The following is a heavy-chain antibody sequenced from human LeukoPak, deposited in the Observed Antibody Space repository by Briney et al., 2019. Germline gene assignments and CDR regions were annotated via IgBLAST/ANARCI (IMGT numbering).Heavy chain of an antibody. CDR1: GGSISSGSYY. Sequence: SQTLSLTCTVSGGSISSGSYYWSWIRQPAGKGLEWIGRIYSSGSTNYNTSLRSRVTISVDTYKNHFSLKLSSVTAAATAVYYCARVGYQAFAVDYWGQGTLVTVSS. V-gene: IGHV4-61*02. J-gene: IGHJ4*02. CDR3: ARVGYQAFAVDY. CDR2: IYSSGST. D-gene: IGHD2-2*01.